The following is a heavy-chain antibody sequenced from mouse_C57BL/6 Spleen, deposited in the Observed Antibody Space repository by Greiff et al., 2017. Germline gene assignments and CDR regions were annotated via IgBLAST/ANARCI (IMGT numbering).Heavy chain of an antibody. D-gene: IGHD2-4*01. CDR3: ATGDYDGFAY. CDR2: IHPNSGST. CDR1: GYTFTSYW. Sequence: QVQLQQPGAELVKPGASVKLSCKASGYTFTSYWTHWVKQRPGQGLEWIGMIHPNSGSTKYNEKFKSKATLTVDKSSSTAYMQLSSLTSEDSAVYYCATGDYDGFAYWGQGTLVTVSA. J-gene: IGHJ3*01. V-gene: IGHV1-64*01.